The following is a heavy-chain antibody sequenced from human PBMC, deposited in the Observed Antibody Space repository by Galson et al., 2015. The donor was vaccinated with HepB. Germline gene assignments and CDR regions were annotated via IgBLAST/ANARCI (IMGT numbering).Heavy chain of an antibody. CDR2: IGGRGDNT. CDR1: GFPFSSYA. CDR3: AKDGGYYDTSGYYYYYGMDV. J-gene: IGHJ6*02. D-gene: IGHD3-22*01. V-gene: IGHV3-23*01. Sequence: SLRLSCAASGFPFSSYAMSWVRQAPGKGLEWVSIIGGRGDNTHYAESVKGRFTISRDNSKNTLYLQMNSLRAEDTAVYYCAKDGGYYDTSGYYYYYGMDVWVQGTTVTVSS.